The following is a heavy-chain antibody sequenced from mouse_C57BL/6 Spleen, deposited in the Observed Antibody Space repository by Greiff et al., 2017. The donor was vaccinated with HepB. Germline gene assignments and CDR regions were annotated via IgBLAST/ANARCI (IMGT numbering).Heavy chain of an antibody. CDR1: GFTFSNYW. CDR2: IRLKSDNYAT. D-gene: IGHD2-4*01. J-gene: IGHJ3*01. Sequence: EVQLVESGGGLVQPGGSMKLSCVASGFTFSNYWMNWVRQSPEKGLEWVAQIRLKSDNYATHYAESVKGRLTISREDSKSSVYLQMNNLRAEDTGIYYCTGPDYRFAYWGQGTLVTVSA. V-gene: IGHV6-3*01. CDR3: TGPDYRFAY.